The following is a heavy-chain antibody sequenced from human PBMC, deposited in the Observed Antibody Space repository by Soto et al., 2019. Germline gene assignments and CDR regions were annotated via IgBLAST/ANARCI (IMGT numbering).Heavy chain of an antibody. D-gene: IGHD5-12*01. V-gene: IGHV1-8*01. J-gene: IGHJ4*02. CDR1: GYTFISYD. CDR3: ARGDGYNFDY. Sequence: QVQLVQSGAEVKKPAASVKVSCKDSGYTFISYDINWVRQATGQGLEWMGWMNPNTGDTGYAQKYQGRVPMTRNTSITAANMELGSLRAVDTAVYCCARGDGYNFDYGGQGTLVTVSS. CDR2: MNPNTGDT.